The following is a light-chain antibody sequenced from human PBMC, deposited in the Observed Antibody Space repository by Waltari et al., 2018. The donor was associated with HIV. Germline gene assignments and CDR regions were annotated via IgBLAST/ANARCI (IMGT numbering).Light chain of an antibody. CDR2: DAS. V-gene: IGKV3-11*01. Sequence: EIVLTQSPAILSLSPGERATLSCRASQTVSSYLAWYQQKPGQAPRLLIYDASNRATGIPARFSGSGSGTDFTLTINNLEPEDFAVYYCQQRSNWLTFGGGTKVEIK. CDR3: QQRSNWLT. J-gene: IGKJ4*01. CDR1: QTVSSY.